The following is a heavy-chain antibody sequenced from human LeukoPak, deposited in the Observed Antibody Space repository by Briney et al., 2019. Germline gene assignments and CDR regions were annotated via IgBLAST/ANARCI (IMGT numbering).Heavy chain of an antibody. CDR3: ATSLLWFGQPDYYYYGMDV. D-gene: IGHD3-10*01. J-gene: IGHJ6*02. CDR1: GYTFTRYG. CDR2: ISAYNGNT. V-gene: IGHV1-18*01. Sequence: ASVKVSCKASGYTFTRYGISWVRQAPGQGLEWMGWISAYNGNTNYAQKLQGRVTMTTDTSTSTAYMELRSLRSDDTAVYYCATSLLWFGQPDYYYYGMDVWGQGTTVTVSS.